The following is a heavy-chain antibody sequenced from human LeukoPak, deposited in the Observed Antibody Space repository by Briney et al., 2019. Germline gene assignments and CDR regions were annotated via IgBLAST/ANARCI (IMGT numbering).Heavy chain of an antibody. D-gene: IGHD2-2*01. CDR1: GFTFRSYL. V-gene: IGHV3-30*01. CDR2: ISYDGSNK. J-gene: IGHJ1*01. Sequence: GGSLRLSCGASGFTFRSYLMHWVTPAPGKGVEWVAVISYDGSNKYYADSVKGRFTISRDHSKNTLYLQMNSLRAEDTAVYYCARTHCSGTRCYDGYFHYLGQATLVTVSS. CDR3: ARTHCSGTRCYDGYFHY.